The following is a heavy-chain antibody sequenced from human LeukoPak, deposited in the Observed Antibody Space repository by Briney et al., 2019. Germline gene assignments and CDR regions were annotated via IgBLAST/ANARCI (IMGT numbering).Heavy chain of an antibody. Sequence: SGGSLRLSCAASGFPFDDYAMHWVRQAPGKGLEWVSGISWNSGSIGYADSVKGRFTISRDNAKNSLYLQMNSLRAEDTALYYCAKDSIGDTAMVNGWFDPWGQGTLVTVSS. CDR2: ISWNSGSI. CDR3: AKDSIGDTAMVNGWFDP. V-gene: IGHV3-9*01. CDR1: GFPFDDYA. J-gene: IGHJ5*02. D-gene: IGHD5-18*01.